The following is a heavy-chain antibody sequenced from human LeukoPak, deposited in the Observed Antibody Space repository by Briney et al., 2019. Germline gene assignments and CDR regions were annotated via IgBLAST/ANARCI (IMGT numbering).Heavy chain of an antibody. J-gene: IGHJ6*03. V-gene: IGHV1-69*01. Sequence: SVKVSCKASGGTFSSYAISWVRQAPGQGLEWMGGIIPIFGTANYAQKFQGRVTITADESTSTAYMELSSLRSEDTAVYYCARSQWLEYYYYYMNVWGKGTTVTISS. CDR1: GGTFSSYA. CDR2: IIPIFGTA. D-gene: IGHD6-19*01. CDR3: ARSQWLEYYYYYMNV.